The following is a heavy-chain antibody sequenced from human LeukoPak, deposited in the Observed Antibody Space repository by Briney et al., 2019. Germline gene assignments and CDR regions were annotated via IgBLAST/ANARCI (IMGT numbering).Heavy chain of an antibody. CDR2: IYYSGST. CDR3: ARPRQTTYYYYYMDV. J-gene: IGHJ6*03. D-gene: IGHD4-11*01. CDR1: GGSISSSSCY. Sequence: SETLSLTCTVSGGSISSSSCYWGWIRQPPGKGLEWIGSIYYSGSTYYNPSLKSRVTISVDTSKNQFSLKLSSVTAADTAVYYCARPRQTTYYYYYMDVWGKGTTVTVSS. V-gene: IGHV4-39*07.